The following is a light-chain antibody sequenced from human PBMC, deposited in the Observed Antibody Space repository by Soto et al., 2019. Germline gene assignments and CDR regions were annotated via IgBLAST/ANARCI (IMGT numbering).Light chain of an antibody. V-gene: IGLV1-40*01. Sequence: QSVLTQPPSGSGAPGQRVTISCTGSSSNIGAGYDVHWYQQLPGTAPKLLIYGNSNRPSGVPDRFSGSKSGTSASLAITGLQAEDEADYYCQSYDSSLSGYVVFGGGTKLNVL. CDR3: QSYDSSLSGYVV. CDR1: SSNIGAGYD. J-gene: IGLJ2*01. CDR2: GNS.